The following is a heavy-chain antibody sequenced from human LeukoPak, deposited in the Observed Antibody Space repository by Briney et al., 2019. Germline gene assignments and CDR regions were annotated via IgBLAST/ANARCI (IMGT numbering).Heavy chain of an antibody. CDR3: AKPLGPIQLWLGIDY. Sequence: PGGSLRLSCAASGFTFSSYGMHWVRQAPGKGLEWVAFIRFDGSNKYYADSVKGRFTISRDNSKNTLYLQMNSLRAEDTAVYYCAKPLGPIQLWLGIDYWVQGTLVTVSS. V-gene: IGHV3-30*02. J-gene: IGHJ4*02. CDR1: GFTFSSYG. D-gene: IGHD5-18*01. CDR2: IRFDGSNK.